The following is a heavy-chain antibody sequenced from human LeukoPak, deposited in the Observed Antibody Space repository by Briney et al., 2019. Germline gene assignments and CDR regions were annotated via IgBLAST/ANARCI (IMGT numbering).Heavy chain of an antibody. CDR2: ISGTGATT. J-gene: IGHJ6*02. CDR3: AKDLVVYASYYYGMDV. V-gene: IGHV3-23*01. D-gene: IGHD2-8*02. Sequence: GGSLRLSCAASGFTFSSYALSWVRQVPGMGLEWVSSISGTGATTYYADSVKGRFSISRDKSKNTLYLQMNSLRAEDTAVYYCAKDLVVYASYYYGMDVWGQGTTVTVSS. CDR1: GFTFSSYA.